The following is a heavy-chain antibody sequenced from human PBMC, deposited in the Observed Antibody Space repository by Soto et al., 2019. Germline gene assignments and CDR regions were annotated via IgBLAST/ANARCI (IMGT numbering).Heavy chain of an antibody. CDR3: ARVRYLRYFDWPPDGMDV. J-gene: IGHJ6*02. Sequence: SETLSLTCPVSGGSISSYYLSWIRQPPGKGLEWIGYIYYSGSTNYNPSLKSRVTISVDTSKNQFSLKLSSVTAADTAVYYCARVRYLRYFDWPPDGMDVWGQGTTVTVSS. CDR2: IYYSGST. D-gene: IGHD3-9*01. V-gene: IGHV4-59*13. CDR1: GGSISSYY.